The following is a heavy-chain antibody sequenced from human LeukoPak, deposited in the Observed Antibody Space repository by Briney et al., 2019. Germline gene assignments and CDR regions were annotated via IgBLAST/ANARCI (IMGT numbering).Heavy chain of an antibody. Sequence: NSSETLSLTCTVSGYSISSYYWSLIRQPPGKGLEWSGYVYYSGSTNYNPSLKSGVTISVDTSKNQFSLKLSSVTAADTAVYYCARVDRGDYYYYYMDVWGKGTTVTISS. D-gene: IGHD1-26*01. V-gene: IGHV4-59*01. CDR2: VYYSGST. J-gene: IGHJ6*03. CDR3: ARVDRGDYYYYYMDV. CDR1: GYSISSYY.